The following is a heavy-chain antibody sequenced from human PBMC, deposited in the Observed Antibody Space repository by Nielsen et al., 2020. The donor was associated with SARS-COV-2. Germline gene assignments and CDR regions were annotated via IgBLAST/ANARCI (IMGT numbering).Heavy chain of an antibody. Sequence: ASVQVSCKASGYTFTSYYMHWVRQAPGQGLEWMGIINPSGGSTSYAQKFQGRVTMTRDTSTSTVYMELSSLRSEDTAVYYCARETMVRGFFQHWGQGTLVTVSS. V-gene: IGHV1-46*01. J-gene: IGHJ1*01. D-gene: IGHD3-10*01. CDR1: GYTFTSYY. CDR2: INPSGGST. CDR3: ARETMVRGFFQH.